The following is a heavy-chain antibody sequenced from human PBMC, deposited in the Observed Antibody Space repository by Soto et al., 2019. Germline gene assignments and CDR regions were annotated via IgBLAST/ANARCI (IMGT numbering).Heavy chain of an antibody. J-gene: IGHJ1*01. D-gene: IGHD6-19*01. V-gene: IGHV3-23*01. CDR2: ITGSGVGT. Sequence: TWVRQAPGKGLEWVSAITGSGVGTFYADSVKGRFTISRDNSKNTLFLQMNTLTPEDTAVYYCAKLPEIGVAGTEYFQYWGQGTLVTVSS. CDR3: AKLPEIGVAGTEYFQY.